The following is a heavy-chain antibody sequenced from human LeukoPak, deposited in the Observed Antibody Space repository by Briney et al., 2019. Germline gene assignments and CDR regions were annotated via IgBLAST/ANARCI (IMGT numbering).Heavy chain of an antibody. D-gene: IGHD2-15*01. V-gene: IGHV7-4-1*02. CDR1: GYTFTSYA. J-gene: IGHJ4*02. Sequence: GASVKVSCKASGYTFTSYAMNWVRQAPGQGLEWMGWINTNTGNPTYAQGFTGRFVFSLDTSVSTAYLQISSLKAEDTAVYYCARDPTLRYCSGGSCYSGGYWGQGTLVTVSS. CDR2: INTNTGNP. CDR3: ARDPTLRYCSGGSCYSGGY.